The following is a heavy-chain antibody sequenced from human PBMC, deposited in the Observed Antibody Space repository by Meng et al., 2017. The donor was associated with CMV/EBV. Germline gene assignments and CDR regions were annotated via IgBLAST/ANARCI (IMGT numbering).Heavy chain of an antibody. J-gene: IGHJ6*02. V-gene: IGHV3-48*04. Sequence: ETLSLTCAASGFTFSSYSMNWVRQAPGKGLEWVSYISSSSSTIYYADSVKGRFTISRDNAKNSLYLQMNSLRAEDTAVYYCARETWQWLVGVWGQGTTVTVSS. CDR3: ARETWQWLVGV. CDR1: GFTFSSYS. CDR2: ISSSSSTI. D-gene: IGHD6-19*01.